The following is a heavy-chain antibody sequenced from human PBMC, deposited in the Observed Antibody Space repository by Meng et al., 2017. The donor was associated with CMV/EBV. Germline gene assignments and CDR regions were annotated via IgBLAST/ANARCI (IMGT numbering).Heavy chain of an antibody. D-gene: IGHD1-26*01. CDR2: INHSGST. V-gene: IGHV4-34*01. J-gene: IGHJ4*02. Sequence: VQLQQWGAGRLKPSETLSLTCAVYGGSFSGYYWSWIRQPPGKGLEWIGEINHSGSTNYNPSLKSRVTISVDTSKNQFSLKLSSVTAADTAVYYCARGGGGEWELLHYFDYWGQGTLVTVSS. CDR1: GGSFSGYY. CDR3: ARGGGGEWELLHYFDY.